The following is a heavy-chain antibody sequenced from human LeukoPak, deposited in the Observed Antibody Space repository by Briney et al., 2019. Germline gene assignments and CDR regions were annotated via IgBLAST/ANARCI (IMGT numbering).Heavy chain of an antibody. D-gene: IGHD3-10*01. Sequence: RASETPSLTCTVSGGSISSYYWSWIRQPPGKGLEWIGYIYYSGSTNYNPSLKSRVTISVDTSKNQFSLKLSSVTAADTAVYYCARLQDGSGSYYDYWGQGTLVSVSS. J-gene: IGHJ4*02. V-gene: IGHV4-59*01. CDR1: GGSISSYY. CDR2: IYYSGST. CDR3: ARLQDGSGSYYDY.